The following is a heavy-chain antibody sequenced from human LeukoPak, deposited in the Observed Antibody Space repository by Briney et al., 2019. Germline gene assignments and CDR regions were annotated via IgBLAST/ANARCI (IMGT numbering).Heavy chain of an antibody. CDR1: GFTFSSYW. CDR2: IKQDGSEK. D-gene: IGHD6-25*01. Sequence: PGGSLRLSCAASGFTFSSYWMSWVRQAPGKGLEWVADIKQDGSEKYYVDSVKGRFTISRDNAKNSLFLQMNSLRAEDTAVYFCAISATARGGFDFWGQGTLVTVSS. V-gene: IGHV3-7*01. J-gene: IGHJ4*02. CDR3: AISATARGGFDF.